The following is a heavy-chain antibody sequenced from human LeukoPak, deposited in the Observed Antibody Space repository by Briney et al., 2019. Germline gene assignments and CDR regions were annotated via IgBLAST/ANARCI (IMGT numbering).Heavy chain of an antibody. J-gene: IGHJ5*02. CDR3: ARRISGAWFDP. V-gene: IGHV4-38-2*02. CDR2: IYHSGST. CDR1: GFSISNGYY. Sequence: KPSETLSLTCSVSGFSISNGYYWGWIRQPPGKGLDWIGIIYHSGSTYYNPSFKSRVTMSVDTSKNQLSLKLCSVSAADSALSYFARRISGAWFDPWGQGTRVTVSS. D-gene: IGHD2-15*01.